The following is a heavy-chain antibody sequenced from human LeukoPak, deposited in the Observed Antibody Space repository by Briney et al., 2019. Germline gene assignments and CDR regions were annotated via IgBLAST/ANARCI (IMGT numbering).Heavy chain of an antibody. D-gene: IGHD6-19*01. CDR1: GFTFSSYW. Sequence: GSLRLSCAASGFTFSSYWMHWVRQAPGKGLVWVSRINSDGSSTTYADSVKGRFTISRDNAKNTLYLQMNSLRAEDTAIYYCVRGIEVAGTFCWFDPWGQATMVT. CDR2: INSDGSST. V-gene: IGHV3-74*01. CDR3: VRGIEVAGTFCWFDP. J-gene: IGHJ5*02.